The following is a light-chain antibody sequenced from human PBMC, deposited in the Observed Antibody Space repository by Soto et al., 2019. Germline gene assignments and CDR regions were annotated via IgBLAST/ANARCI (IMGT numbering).Light chain of an antibody. V-gene: IGKV1-5*03. CDR1: QNISFW. CDR2: RAS. CDR3: QEYGTSFTWT. J-gene: IGKJ1*01. Sequence: DIQMTQSPSALSGSVVDRFTITFRASQNISFWLAWYQQKSGKAPKVLMHRASNLENGVPSRFSGSGSGTEFTLTISSLQPEDYATYFCQEYGTSFTWTFGQGTKVDI.